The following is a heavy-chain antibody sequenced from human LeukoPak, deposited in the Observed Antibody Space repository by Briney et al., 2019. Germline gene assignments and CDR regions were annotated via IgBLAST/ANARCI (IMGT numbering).Heavy chain of an antibody. CDR3: ARGLGIAAAKGNNWFDP. CDR1: GGSISSSSYY. J-gene: IGHJ5*02. CDR2: IYYSGST. V-gene: IGHV4-39*07. D-gene: IGHD6-13*01. Sequence: KPSETLPLTCTVSGGSISSSSYYWGWIRQPPGKGLEWTGSIYYSGSTYYNPSLKSRVTISVDTSKNQFSLKLSSVTAADTAVYYCARGLGIAAAKGNNWFDPWGQGTLVTVSS.